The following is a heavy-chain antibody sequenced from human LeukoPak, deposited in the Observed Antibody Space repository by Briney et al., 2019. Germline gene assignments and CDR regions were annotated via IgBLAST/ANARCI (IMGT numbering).Heavy chain of an antibody. CDR1: GFTFSSYS. J-gene: IGHJ4*02. CDR2: ISSSSSYI. V-gene: IGHV3-21*01. D-gene: IGHD2-8*01. Sequence: PGGSLRLSCAASGFTFSSYSMNWVRQAPGKGLEWVSAISSSSSYIYYADSVKGRFTISRDNAKNSLYLQMNSLRAEDTAVYYCARRVVLMVYVHPRVDYFDYWGQGTLVTVSS. CDR3: ARRVVLMVYVHPRVDYFDY.